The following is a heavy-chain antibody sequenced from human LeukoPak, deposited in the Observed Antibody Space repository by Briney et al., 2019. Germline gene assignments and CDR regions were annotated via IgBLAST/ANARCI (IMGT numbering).Heavy chain of an antibody. Sequence: PSETLSLTCAVYGGSFSDYSWSWIRQPAGKGLEWIGRIYTSGSTNYNPSLKSRVTISVDTSKNQFSLKLSSVTAADTAVYFCARGPYSYDSSGAFDIWGQGTMVTVSS. V-gene: IGHV4-59*10. CDR1: GGSFSDYS. J-gene: IGHJ3*02. CDR3: ARGPYSYDSSGAFDI. D-gene: IGHD3-22*01. CDR2: IYTSGST.